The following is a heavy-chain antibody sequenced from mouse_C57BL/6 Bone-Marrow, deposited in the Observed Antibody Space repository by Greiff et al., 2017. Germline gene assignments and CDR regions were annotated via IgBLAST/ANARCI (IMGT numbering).Heavy chain of an antibody. Sequence: QVQLKESGAELVKPGASVKLSCTASGYTFTSYWMHWMQQRPGRGLEWIGRIDPNSGGTKYNEKFKSKATLTVDKPSSTAYMQLSSLTSEDSAVYYCAHGNYFYWYFAVWGTGTTVTVSS. V-gene: IGHV1-72*01. CDR1: GYTFTSYW. D-gene: IGHD2-1*01. J-gene: IGHJ1*03. CDR3: AHGNYFYWYFAV. CDR2: IDPNSGGT.